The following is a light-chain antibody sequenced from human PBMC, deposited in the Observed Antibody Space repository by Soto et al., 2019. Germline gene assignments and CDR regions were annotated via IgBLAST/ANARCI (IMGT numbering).Light chain of an antibody. CDR2: DAS. Sequence: IPRSQPHSSLSASVIEIAIITLRSSQSFTRWLAWYQQKPGKDAKLLIYDASNLEIGAPSRFSGSRSWTDFTLTISSLQPDDFSTYYYQQYESYSPLTFGGGTKVDIK. CDR1: QSFTRW. CDR3: QQYESYSPLT. J-gene: IGKJ4*02. V-gene: IGKV1-5*01.